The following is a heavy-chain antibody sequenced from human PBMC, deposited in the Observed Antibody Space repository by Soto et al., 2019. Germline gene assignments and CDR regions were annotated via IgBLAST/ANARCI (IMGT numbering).Heavy chain of an antibody. CDR3: ARERATTPSI. CDR1: GFTFSSYE. Sequence: GGSLRLSCAASGFTFSSYEMNWVRQDPGKGLEWVSYISSSGSTIYYADSVKGRFTISRDNAKNSLYLQMNSLRAEDTAVYYCARERATTPSIWGQGTLVTVSS. CDR2: ISSSGSTI. J-gene: IGHJ4*02. D-gene: IGHD2-15*01. V-gene: IGHV3-48*03.